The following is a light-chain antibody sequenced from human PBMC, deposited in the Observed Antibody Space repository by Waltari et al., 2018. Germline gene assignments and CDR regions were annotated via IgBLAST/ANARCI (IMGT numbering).Light chain of an antibody. CDR3: QHYGTSRT. CDR2: RAS. V-gene: IGKV3-20*01. J-gene: IGKJ1*01. CDR1: PSIASSY. Sequence: IVLTQSPGTLSLSPGERATLSCRASPSIASSYLAWYQQRPGQAPRLLICRASNRASGVPDRFSGSGSRTDFTLTISRLEPEDFALYYCQHYGTSRTFGQGSKVEMK.